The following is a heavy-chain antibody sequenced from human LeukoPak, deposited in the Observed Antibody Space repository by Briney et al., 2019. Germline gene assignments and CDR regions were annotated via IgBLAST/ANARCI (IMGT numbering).Heavy chain of an antibody. CDR1: GYTFTSYD. CDR2: MNPNSGNT. CDR3: VRGWTVAAKGYYYYYGMDV. J-gene: IGHJ6*02. Sequence: ASVKVSCKASGYTFTSYDINWVRQATGQGLEWMGWMNPNSGNTGYAQKFQGRVTMTRNTSISTAYMELSSLRSEDTAVYYCVRGWTVAAKGYYYYYGMDVWGQGTTVTVPS. V-gene: IGHV1-8*01. D-gene: IGHD2-15*01.